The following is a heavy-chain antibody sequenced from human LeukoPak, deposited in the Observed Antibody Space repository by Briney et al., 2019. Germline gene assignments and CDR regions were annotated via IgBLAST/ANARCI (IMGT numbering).Heavy chain of an antibody. J-gene: IGHJ4*02. CDR3: ARDNRGGYSYGFSFFDY. V-gene: IGHV4-59*01. CDR1: GGSISSYY. D-gene: IGHD5-18*01. CDR2: IYYSGST. Sequence: SETLSLTCTVSGGSISSYYWSWIRQPPGKGLGWIGYIYYSGSTNYNPSLKSRVTISVDTSKNQFSLKLSSVTAADTAVYYCARDNRGGYSYGFSFFDYWGQGTLVTVSS.